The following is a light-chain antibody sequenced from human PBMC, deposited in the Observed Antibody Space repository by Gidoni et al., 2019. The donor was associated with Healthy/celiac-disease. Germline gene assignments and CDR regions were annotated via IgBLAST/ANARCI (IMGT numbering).Light chain of an antibody. CDR3: QQWT. J-gene: IGKJ1*01. CDR1: QSVSSRY. CDR2: GAS. Sequence: DIVLSQSPGTLPLSPGERATLSCRASQSVSSRYLAWYQQKPGQAPRLSIYGASNRATGSPDRFSGSGSGTDFTLTISRLEPEDFAVYYCQQWTFGQGTKVEIK. V-gene: IGKV3-20*01.